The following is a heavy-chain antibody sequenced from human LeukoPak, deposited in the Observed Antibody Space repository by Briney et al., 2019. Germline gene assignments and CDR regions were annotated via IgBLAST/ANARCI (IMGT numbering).Heavy chain of an antibody. CDR1: GFTFSSYS. V-gene: IGHV3-7*01. CDR3: AREPYDFWSAYSSGSYFDY. CDR2: IQAGVSEE. Sequence: GGSLRLSCAASGFTFSSYSMNWVRQAPGKGLEWVATIQAGVSEEYYVDSVKGRFTISRDNAKNSLYLQMNSLRAEDTAVYYCAREPYDFWSAYSSGSYFDYWGQGTLVTVSS. D-gene: IGHD3-3*01. J-gene: IGHJ4*02.